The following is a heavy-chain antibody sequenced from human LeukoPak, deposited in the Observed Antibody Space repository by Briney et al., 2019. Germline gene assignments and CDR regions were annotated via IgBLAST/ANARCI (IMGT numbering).Heavy chain of an antibody. V-gene: IGHV3-15*01. CDR2: IKSKTGGGTT. Sequence: GGSLRLSCAASGFTFSNAWMSWVRQAPGKGLEWVGRIKSKTGGGTTDYAAPVKGRFTISRDDSKNTLYLQMNSLKTEDTAVYYCTTVPTRYCSSTSCYNFDYWGQGTLVTVSS. J-gene: IGHJ4*02. CDR1: GFTFSNAW. CDR3: TTVPTRYCSSTSCYNFDY. D-gene: IGHD2-2*02.